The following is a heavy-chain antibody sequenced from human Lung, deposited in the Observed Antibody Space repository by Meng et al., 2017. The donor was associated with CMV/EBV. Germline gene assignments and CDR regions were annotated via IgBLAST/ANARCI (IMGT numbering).Heavy chain of an antibody. CDR2: IRDNNDNI. V-gene: IGHV1-18*01. CDR3: ARDPPEVALEYFQY. Sequence: SGAEVKKPGTSVKVSCETSCYTFSRHGINWVRQAPGQGLEWMGWIRDNNDNIKYAQKFQGRVTMTSDTSTQTVYMELRNLRSDDTAVYYYARDPPEVALEYFQYWGQGTLVTVSS. J-gene: IGHJ1*01. CDR1: CYTFSRHG. D-gene: IGHD2-15*01.